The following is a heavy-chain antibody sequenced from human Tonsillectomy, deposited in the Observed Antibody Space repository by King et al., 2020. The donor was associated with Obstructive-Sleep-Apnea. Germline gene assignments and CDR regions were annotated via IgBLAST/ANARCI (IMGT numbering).Heavy chain of an antibody. D-gene: IGHD4-23*01. V-gene: IGHV3-30*02. CDR3: AKDYGGNSFCRNKRDYGMDV. CDR1: GFSFSDYG. CDR2: IRYDGRNK. Sequence: VQLVESGGGVVQPGRSLRLSCAASGFSFSDYGMHWVRQAPGKGLEWVAFIRYDGRNKYYADSVQGRFTISRDNSKNTLFLQMNGLRAEDTAVYYCAKDYGGNSFCRNKRDYGMDVWGQGTTVTVSS. J-gene: IGHJ6*02.